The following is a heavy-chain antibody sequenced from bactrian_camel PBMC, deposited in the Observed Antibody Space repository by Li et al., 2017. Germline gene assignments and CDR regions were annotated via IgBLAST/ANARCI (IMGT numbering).Heavy chain of an antibody. Sequence: HVQLVESGGGSVQAGGSLRLSCAASGLTVSGRCMGWFRQNPGEVRAAVAVVEGDGTIRYEESVKGRFTISTDNVKNILYLQMNSLKPEDTAMYYCAAGIPGANRCSDYWGQGTQVTVS. J-gene: IGHJ4*01. V-gene: IGHV3S1*01. CDR3: AAGIPGANRCSDY. D-gene: IGHD3*01. CDR1: GLTVSGRC. CDR2: VEGDGTI.